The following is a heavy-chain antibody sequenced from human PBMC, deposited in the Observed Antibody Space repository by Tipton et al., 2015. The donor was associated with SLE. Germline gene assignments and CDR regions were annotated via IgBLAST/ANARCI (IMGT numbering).Heavy chain of an antibody. CDR3: AKGWLVDMVTIFDS. CDR1: GFTFSHYA. J-gene: IGHJ4*02. D-gene: IGHD5-12*01. CDR2: LTGSGLTT. Sequence: SLRLSCAASGFTFSHYAMSWVRQTPGKGMEWVSGLTGSGLTTFYADSVKGRFTISRDNSKNTLYLQMSSLRVEDTAVYYCAKGWLVDMVTIFDSGGQGTLVTVSS. V-gene: IGHV3-23*01.